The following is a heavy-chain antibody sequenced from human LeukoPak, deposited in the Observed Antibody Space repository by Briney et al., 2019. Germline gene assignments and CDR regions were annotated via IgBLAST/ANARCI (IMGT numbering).Heavy chain of an antibody. CDR3: ARARYREINYAYAGGFYYMDV. CDR2: INLRGST. J-gene: IGHJ6*03. Sequence: PSETLSLTCAVYGGSFSDYYWNWIRQSTGKGLEWIGEINLRGSTTYNPSLKSRVTISLDASKSQLSLKLSSVTAADTAVYYCARARYREINYAYAGGFYYMDVWGKGTTVTVSS. D-gene: IGHD1-26*01. CDR1: GGSFSDYY. V-gene: IGHV4-34*01.